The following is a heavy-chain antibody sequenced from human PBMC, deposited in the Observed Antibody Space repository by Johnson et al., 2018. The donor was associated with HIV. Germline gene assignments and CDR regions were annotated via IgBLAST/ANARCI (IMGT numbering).Heavy chain of an antibody. D-gene: IGHD6-6*01. Sequence: VQLVESGGGLVQPGGSLRLSCAASGFTFSSYWMHWVRQAPGKGLVWVSAIRGSGGGTYYADSVKGRFTISRDNSKNTLYLQMNSLRAEDTAVYYCAKDRDSSSPNDAFDICGQGTMVTVSS. J-gene: IGHJ3*02. CDR2: IRGSGGGT. CDR1: GFTFSSYW. V-gene: IGHV3-23*04. CDR3: AKDRDSSSPNDAFDI.